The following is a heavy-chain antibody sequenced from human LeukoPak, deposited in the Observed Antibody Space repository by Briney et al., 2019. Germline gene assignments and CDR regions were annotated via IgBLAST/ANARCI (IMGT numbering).Heavy chain of an antibody. D-gene: IGHD3-10*01. CDR2: ISSSSSYI. V-gene: IGHV3-21*01. CDR3: VRSSRSLYYFDY. CDR1: GFTFSSYW. J-gene: IGHJ4*02. Sequence: GGSLRLSCAASGFTFSSYWMSWVRQAPGKGLEWVSSISSSSSYIYYADSVKGRFTISRDNAKNSLYLQMNSLRAEDTAVYYCVRSSRSLYYFDYWGQGTLVTVSS.